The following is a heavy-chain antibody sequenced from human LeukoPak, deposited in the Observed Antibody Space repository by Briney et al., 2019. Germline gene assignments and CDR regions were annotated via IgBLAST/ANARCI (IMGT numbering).Heavy chain of an antibody. V-gene: IGHV3-30*04. CDR3: ARDGYGDYVFDY. D-gene: IGHD4-17*01. CDR1: GFTFSSYA. Sequence: GGSLRLSCAASGFTFSSYAMHWVRQAPGKGLEWVGVISYDGSNKYYADSVKGRFTISRDNFKNTLYLQMNSLRAEDTAVYYCARDGYGDYVFDYWGQGTLVTVSS. J-gene: IGHJ4*02. CDR2: ISYDGSNK.